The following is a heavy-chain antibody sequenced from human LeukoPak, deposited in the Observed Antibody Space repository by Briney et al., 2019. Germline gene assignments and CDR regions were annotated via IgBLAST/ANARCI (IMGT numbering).Heavy chain of an antibody. CDR3: ARRPHTGLFDY. V-gene: IGHV4-59*08. Sequence: PSETLSLTCTVSGGSISSYYWSWVRQPPGKGLEWIGCIYYSVSTNYNPSLKSRVTISVDMSKNQFSLKVTSVTAADTAVYYCARRPHTGLFDYWGQGTLVTVSS. D-gene: IGHD2-8*02. J-gene: IGHJ4*02. CDR1: GGSISSYY. CDR2: IYYSVST.